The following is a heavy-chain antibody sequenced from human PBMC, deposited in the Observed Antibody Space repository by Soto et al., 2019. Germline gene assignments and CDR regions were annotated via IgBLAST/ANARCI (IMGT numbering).Heavy chain of an antibody. Sequence: EEQLLESGGDLVQPGGSLRLSCAASGFTFSSYAMGWVRQAPGTGLEWVSVIDGSGGDISLADSVKGRFTISRDKSKSTLFMHMNRLTVEHTVRYYCAKEVVAAAYVEPAPFDLWCEGALVSVSS. J-gene: IGHJ4*02. D-gene: IGHD3-22*01. CDR1: GFTFSSYA. CDR2: IDGSGGDI. CDR3: AKEVVAAAYVEPAPFDL. V-gene: IGHV3-23*01.